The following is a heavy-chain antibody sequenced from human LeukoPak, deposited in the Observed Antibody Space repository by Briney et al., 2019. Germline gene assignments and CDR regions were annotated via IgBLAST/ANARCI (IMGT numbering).Heavy chain of an antibody. V-gene: IGHV4-39*01. J-gene: IGHJ4*02. CDR2: IYYTGRT. Sequence: MTSETLSLTCTVSGDSISSGSYYWGWIRQPPGKGLDWIGSIYYTGRTYYNPSLKSRVTISVDTSKNEFSLKVTSVTAAETAVYYCARGRGGSSVDYWGQGILVTVSS. CDR1: GDSISSGSYY. CDR3: ARGRGGSSVDY. D-gene: IGHD1-26*01.